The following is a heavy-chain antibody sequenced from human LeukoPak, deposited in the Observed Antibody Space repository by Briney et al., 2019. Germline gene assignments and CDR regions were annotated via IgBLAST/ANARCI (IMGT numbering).Heavy chain of an antibody. V-gene: IGHV1-46*01. D-gene: IGHD6-13*01. Sequence: GASVKVSCKASGYTFTGYYIHWVRQAPGQGLEWMGIINPSGGTTNYAQKFQGRVTMTRDMSTSTVYMELSSLRSEDTAVYYCVRGGAAATWLIFDYWGQGTLVSVSS. CDR1: GYTFTGYY. J-gene: IGHJ4*02. CDR2: INPSGGTT. CDR3: VRGGAAATWLIFDY.